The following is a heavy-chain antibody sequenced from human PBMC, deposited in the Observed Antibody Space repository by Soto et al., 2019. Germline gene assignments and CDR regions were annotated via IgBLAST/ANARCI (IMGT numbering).Heavy chain of an antibody. J-gene: IGHJ4*02. CDR2: ISYDGSNK. D-gene: IGHD6-6*01. CDR1: GFSFSNYA. Sequence: VGSLRLSCAASGFSFSNYAMQWVRQAPGKGLEWVAVISYDGSNKYYADSVKGRFTISRDNSKNTMYLQMDSLRAEDTAVYYCARSTIVAPPSNWGQGTLVTVSS. V-gene: IGHV3-30*14. CDR3: ARSTIVAPPSN.